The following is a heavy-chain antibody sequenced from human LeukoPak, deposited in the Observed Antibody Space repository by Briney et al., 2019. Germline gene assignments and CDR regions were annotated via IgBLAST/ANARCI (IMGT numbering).Heavy chain of an antibody. CDR1: GGSISIDY. J-gene: IGHJ4*02. Sequence: PSETLSLTCTVPGGSISIDYWSSIRQPAGKGLEWIGRIYTSGSTNYNPSLKSRVTMSVDTSKNQFSLKLSSVTAADTAVYYCARAPQGVAAANYFDYWGQGTLVTVSS. CDR3: ARAPQGVAAANYFDY. V-gene: IGHV4-4*07. CDR2: IYTSGST. D-gene: IGHD2-15*01.